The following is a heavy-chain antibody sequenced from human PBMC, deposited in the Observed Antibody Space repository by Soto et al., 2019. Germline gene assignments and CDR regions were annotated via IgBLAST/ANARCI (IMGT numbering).Heavy chain of an antibody. Sequence: QVQLQESGPGLVKPSQTLSLTCTVSGGSISSGGYYWNWIRQHPGKGLEWIGYIYYSGSSYYNPSLKSRVSMSVDTSKNQSSPKLSSVTAPGTAVYYCARSVSPWGQGTLVTVSS. CDR1: GGSISSGGYY. CDR2: IYYSGSS. CDR3: ARSVSP. V-gene: IGHV4-31*03. J-gene: IGHJ5*02.